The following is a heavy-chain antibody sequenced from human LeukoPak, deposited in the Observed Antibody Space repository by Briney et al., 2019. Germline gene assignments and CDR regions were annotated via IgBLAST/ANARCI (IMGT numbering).Heavy chain of an antibody. CDR1: GGSFSGYY. CDR2: INHSGST. Sequence: SETLSLTCAVYGGSFSGYYWSWIRQPPGKGLEWIGEINHSGSTNYNPSLKSRVTISVDTSKNQFSLKLSSVTAADTAVYYCAREVPGWFGELLYLNWFDPWGQGTLVTVSS. V-gene: IGHV4-34*01. D-gene: IGHD3-10*01. J-gene: IGHJ5*02. CDR3: AREVPGWFGELLYLNWFDP.